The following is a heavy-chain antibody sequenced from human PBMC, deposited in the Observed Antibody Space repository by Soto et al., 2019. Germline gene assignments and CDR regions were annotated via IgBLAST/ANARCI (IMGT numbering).Heavy chain of an antibody. CDR3: ARDGQDEAHSRDYYYYYYMDV. Sequence: TSETLSLTCTVSGGSISSYYWSWIRQPPGKGLEWIGYIYYSGSTNYNPSLKSRVTISVDTSKNQFSLKLSSVTAADTAVYYCARDGQDEAHSRDYYYYYYMDVWGKGTTVTVSS. J-gene: IGHJ6*03. V-gene: IGHV4-59*01. CDR2: IYYSGST. CDR1: GGSISSYY. D-gene: IGHD6-13*01.